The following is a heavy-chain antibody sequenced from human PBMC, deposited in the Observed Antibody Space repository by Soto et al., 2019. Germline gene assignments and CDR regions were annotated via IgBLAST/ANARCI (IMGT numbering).Heavy chain of an antibody. V-gene: IGHV3-74*01. D-gene: IGHD6-19*01. CDR3: ARGPSGWFGYDY. CDR1: GFTFSSSW. J-gene: IGHJ4*02. Sequence: EVQLVESGGGLVQPRGSLRLSCAASGFTFSSSWMHWVRQAPGKGLVWVSRINSGASNTNYADSVKGRFTISRDNAKNTLYLQMDSLTAEDTAVYYCARGPSGWFGYDYWGQGTLVTVSS. CDR2: INSGASNT.